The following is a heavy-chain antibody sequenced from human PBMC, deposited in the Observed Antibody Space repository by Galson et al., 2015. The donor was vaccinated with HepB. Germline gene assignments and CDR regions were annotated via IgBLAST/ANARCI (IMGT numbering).Heavy chain of an antibody. CDR3: ARESQVLRYFDWSRGAYFDY. CDR1: GYTFTGYY. D-gene: IGHD3-9*01. Sequence: SVKVSCKASGYTFTGYYLHWVRQAPGQGLEWMGRINPNSGGTNCAQKFQGRVIMTRDTSITTAYMELRRLRSDDTVVYYCARESQVLRYFDWSRGAYFDYWGQGTLVTVSS. J-gene: IGHJ4*02. V-gene: IGHV1-2*05. CDR2: INPNSGGT.